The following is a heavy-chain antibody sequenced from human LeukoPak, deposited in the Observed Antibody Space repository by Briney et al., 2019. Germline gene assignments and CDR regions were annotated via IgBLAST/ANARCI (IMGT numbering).Heavy chain of an antibody. V-gene: IGHV3-30-3*01. CDR1: GFTFSSYA. J-gene: IGHJ4*02. D-gene: IGHD5-18*01. CDR3: ARATPGYSYGDIDY. CDR2: ISYDGSNK. Sequence: PGGSLRLSCAASGFTFSSYAMHWVRQAPGKGLEWVAVISYDGSNKYYADSVKGRFTISSDNSKNTLYLQMNSLRAEDTAVYYCARATPGYSYGDIDYWGQGTLVTVSS.